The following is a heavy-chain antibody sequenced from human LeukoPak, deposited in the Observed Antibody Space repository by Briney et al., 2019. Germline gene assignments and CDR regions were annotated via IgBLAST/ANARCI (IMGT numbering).Heavy chain of an antibody. J-gene: IGHJ4*02. CDR3: ARDSAGNQYSSGNFDL. D-gene: IGHD3-10*01. CDR2: LYAGGES. CDR1: GFAVKSSY. Sequence: GGSLRLSCAASGFAVKSSYMSWVRQAPGKGLEWVSVLYAGGESYYADSVLGRFTISRDNSNNTVFLEMNSLTADDTAVYFCARDSAGNQYSSGNFDLWGQGTLVTVSS. V-gene: IGHV3-53*01.